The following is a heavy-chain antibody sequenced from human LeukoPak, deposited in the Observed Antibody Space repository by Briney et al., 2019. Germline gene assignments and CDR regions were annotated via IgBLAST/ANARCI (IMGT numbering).Heavy chain of an antibody. CDR1: GFTFSSYA. D-gene: IGHD3-22*01. CDR3: ARGRSITMIVVVPYFDY. Sequence: GGPLRLSCAASGFTFSSYAMHWVRQAPGKGLEWVAVISYDGSNKYYADSVKGRFTISRDNSKNTLYLQMNSLRAEDTAVYYCARGRSITMIVVVPYFDYWGQGTLVTVPS. CDR2: ISYDGSNK. V-gene: IGHV3-30-3*01. J-gene: IGHJ4*02.